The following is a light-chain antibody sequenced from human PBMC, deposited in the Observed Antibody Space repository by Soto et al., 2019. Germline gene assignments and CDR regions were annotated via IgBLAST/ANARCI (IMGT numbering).Light chain of an antibody. J-gene: IGKJ2*01. CDR3: HQNYLSPRT. CDR2: WAS. V-gene: IGKV4-1*01. CDR1: QSVLHSPNNRNY. Sequence: DIVMTQSPDSLAVSLGERATINCKSSQSVLHSPNNRNYLAWYQQKPGHPPKLLIYWASIRESGVPDRFSGSGSGTDFTLTISSLQAEDVAVYYCHQNYLSPRTFGQVTKLEIK.